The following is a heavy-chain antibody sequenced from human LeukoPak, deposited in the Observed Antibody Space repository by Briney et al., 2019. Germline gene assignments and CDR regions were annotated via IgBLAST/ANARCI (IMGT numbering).Heavy chain of an antibody. Sequence: SETLSLTCIVSGDSISSYYWSWIRQPPGKGLEWIGYTSHSGSTNSNPSLKSRVTISVDTSKNQFSLNLSSVTAADTAVYYCARADPKLGSGYYSPFDYWGQGTLVTDSS. J-gene: IGHJ4*02. V-gene: IGHV4-59*01. CDR2: TSHSGST. CDR1: GDSISSYY. CDR3: ARADPKLGSGYYSPFDY. D-gene: IGHD3-22*01.